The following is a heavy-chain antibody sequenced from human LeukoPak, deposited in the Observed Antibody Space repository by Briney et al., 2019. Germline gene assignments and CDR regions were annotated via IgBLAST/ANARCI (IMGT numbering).Heavy chain of an antibody. CDR3: ARGPPMVRGAEDYYYYYMDV. CDR1: GFTFSSYW. Sequence: GGSLRLSCAASGFTFSSYWMSWVRQAPGKGLEWVANIKQDGSEKYYVDSVKGRFTISRDNAKNSLYLQMNSLRAEDTAVYYCARGPPMVRGAEDYYYYYMDVWGKGTTVTVSS. CDR2: IKQDGSEK. D-gene: IGHD3-10*01. V-gene: IGHV3-7*01. J-gene: IGHJ6*03.